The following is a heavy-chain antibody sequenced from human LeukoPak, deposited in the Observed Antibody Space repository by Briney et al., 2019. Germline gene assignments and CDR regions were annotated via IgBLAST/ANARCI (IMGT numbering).Heavy chain of an antibody. CDR3: ARQLRWNQYYFDY. Sequence: ASVKVSCKASGYILTSYSISWVRQAPGQGLEWMAWISAYNGDTSYAQNLQGRVTVTTETSTSTAHMELRSLRSDDTAVYYCARQLRWNQYYFDYWGQGTLVTVSS. CDR2: ISAYNGDT. V-gene: IGHV1-18*01. CDR1: GYILTSYS. J-gene: IGHJ4*02. D-gene: IGHD4-23*01.